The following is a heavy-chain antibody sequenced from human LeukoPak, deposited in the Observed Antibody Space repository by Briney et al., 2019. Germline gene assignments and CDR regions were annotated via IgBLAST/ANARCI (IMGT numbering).Heavy chain of an antibody. CDR3: AKDGLELYFDY. D-gene: IGHD1-7*01. J-gene: IGHJ4*02. CDR2: ISYDGSNK. Sequence: PGGSLRLSCAASGFTFSSYAMHWVRQAPGKGLEWVAVISYDGSNKYYADSVKGRFTISRDNSKNTLYLQMNSLRAEDTAVYYCAKDGLELYFDYWGQGTLVTVSS. V-gene: IGHV3-30-3*01. CDR1: GFTFSSYA.